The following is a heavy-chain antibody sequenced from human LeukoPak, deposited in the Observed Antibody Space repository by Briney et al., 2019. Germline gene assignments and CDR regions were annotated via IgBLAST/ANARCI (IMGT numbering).Heavy chain of an antibody. CDR2: ISGSGAGT. J-gene: IGHJ4*02. V-gene: IGHV3-23*01. CDR3: AKSSNEWELNSFDS. D-gene: IGHD1-26*01. CDR1: GFTFSTFA. Sequence: PGGSLKLSCAASGFTFSTFAMSWVRQAPEKGLEWVSAISGSGAGTDYADSVRGRFIISRDNSKNTMYLQMSSLRAEDTAIYYCAKSSNEWELNSFDSWGQGTLVPVSS.